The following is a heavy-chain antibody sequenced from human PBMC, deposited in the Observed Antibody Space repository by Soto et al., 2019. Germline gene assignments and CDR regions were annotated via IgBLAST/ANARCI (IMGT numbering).Heavy chain of an antibody. J-gene: IGHJ5*01. CDR3: AKDVKDGYPSWAWFDS. D-gene: IGHD5-18*01. CDR2: ISWGSCDV. CDR1: GFTFGDYA. Sequence: EVQLVESGGGLVQPGRSLRLSCAATGFTFGDYAMHWVRQAPGKGLEWVAGISWGSCDVGYVDSVKGRFTVSRDNAKNSLFLEMNSLRVDDTALYYCAKDVKDGYPSWAWFDSWGLGTQVTVSS. V-gene: IGHV3-9*01.